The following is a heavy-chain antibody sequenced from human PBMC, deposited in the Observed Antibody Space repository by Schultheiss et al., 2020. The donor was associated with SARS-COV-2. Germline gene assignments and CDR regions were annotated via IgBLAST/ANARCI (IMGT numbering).Heavy chain of an antibody. Sequence: GGSLRLSCAASGFTFSSYAMSWVRQAPGKGLEWVAVILYDGSKKYYVDSVKGRFTISRDNSKNTLYLQMNSLRAEDTAVYYCARQAARGNWFDPWGQGTLVTVSS. CDR1: GFTFSSYA. CDR3: ARQAARGNWFDP. CDR2: ILYDGSKK. D-gene: IGHD2-15*01. J-gene: IGHJ5*02. V-gene: IGHV3-33*08.